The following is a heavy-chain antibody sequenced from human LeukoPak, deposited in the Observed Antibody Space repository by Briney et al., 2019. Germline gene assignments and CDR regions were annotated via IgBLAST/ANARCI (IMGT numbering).Heavy chain of an antibody. Sequence: SETLSLTCTVSGGSISSGDYYWSWIRQPPGKGLEWIGYIYYSGSTYYNPSLKSRVTISVDTSKDQFSLKLSSVTAADTAVYYCARVKIFGVAEGVDYWGQGTLVTVSS. D-gene: IGHD3-3*01. CDR2: IYYSGST. CDR3: ARVKIFGVAEGVDY. V-gene: IGHV4-30-4*08. J-gene: IGHJ4*02. CDR1: GGSISSGDYY.